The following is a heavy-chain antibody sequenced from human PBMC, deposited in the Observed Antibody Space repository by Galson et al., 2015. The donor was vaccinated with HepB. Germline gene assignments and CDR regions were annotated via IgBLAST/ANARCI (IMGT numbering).Heavy chain of an antibody. CDR3: ARDRYSHNLDAEY. D-gene: IGHD3/OR15-3a*01. Sequence: SLRLSCAASGFTFSSYIMHWVRQAPGKGLEWVSLISYDGTNKNYADSVKGRFTISRDNSKDTLYLQMNSLRAEDTAVYYCARDRYSHNLDAEYWGQGTLVTVSS. CDR1: GFTFSSYI. CDR2: ISYDGTNK. V-gene: IGHV3-30*04. J-gene: IGHJ4*02.